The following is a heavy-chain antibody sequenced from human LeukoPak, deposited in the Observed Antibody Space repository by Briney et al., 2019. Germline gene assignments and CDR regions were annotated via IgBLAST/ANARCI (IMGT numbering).Heavy chain of an antibody. D-gene: IGHD1-1*01. J-gene: IGHJ6*02. CDR2: VSHDGRTQ. Sequence: GGSLRLSCAASGFTFSNYAMHWVRQAPGKGLEWVAFVSHDGRTQYYVDSVKGRFTISRDNSKNTLYLQMNSLRAEDTAVYYCARGQLEWENYYYGMDVWGQGTTVTVSS. V-gene: IGHV3-30*03. CDR1: GFTFSNYA. CDR3: ARGQLEWENYYYGMDV.